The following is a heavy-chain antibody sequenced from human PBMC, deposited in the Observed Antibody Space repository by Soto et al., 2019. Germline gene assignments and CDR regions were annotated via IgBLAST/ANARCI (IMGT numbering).Heavy chain of an antibody. CDR2: IWYDGSNK. CDR1: GFTFSSYG. D-gene: IGHD3-3*01. CDR3: ARVGCDFWSGYSGGLDY. J-gene: IGHJ4*02. V-gene: IGHV3-33*01. Sequence: QVQLVESGGGVVQPGRSLRLSCAASGFTFSSYGMHWVRQAPGKGMEWVAVIWYDGSNKYYADSVKGRFTISRDNSKNTLYLQMNSLRAEDTAVYYCARVGCDFWSGYSGGLDYWGQGTLVTVSS.